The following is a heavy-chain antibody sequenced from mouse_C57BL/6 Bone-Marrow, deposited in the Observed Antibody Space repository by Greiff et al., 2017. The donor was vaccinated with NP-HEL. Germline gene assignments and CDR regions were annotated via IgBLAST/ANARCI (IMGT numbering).Heavy chain of an antibody. Sequence: VQLQQSGAELARPGASVKLSCKASGYTFTSYGISWVKQRTGQGLEWIGEIYPRSGNTYYNEKFKGKATLTADKSSSTAYMELRSLTSEDSAVYFCAREGVLGRDFDYWGQGTTLTVSS. V-gene: IGHV1-81*01. J-gene: IGHJ2*01. CDR2: IYPRSGNT. D-gene: IGHD4-1*01. CDR1: GYTFTSYG. CDR3: AREGVLGRDFDY.